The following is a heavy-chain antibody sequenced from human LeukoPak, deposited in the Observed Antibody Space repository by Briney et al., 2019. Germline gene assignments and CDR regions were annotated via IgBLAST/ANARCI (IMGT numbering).Heavy chain of an antibody. D-gene: IGHD6-13*01. CDR3: ARSSIIAAAGPYYFDY. J-gene: IGHJ4*02. V-gene: IGHV1-69*06. CDR2: IIPIFGTA. CDR1: GGTFSSYV. Sequence: ASVKVSCKASGGTFSSYVISWVRQAPGQGLEWMGGIIPIFGTANFAQKFQGRVTITADKSTSTAYMELSSLRSDDTAVYYCARSSIIAAAGPYYFDYWGQGTLVTVSS.